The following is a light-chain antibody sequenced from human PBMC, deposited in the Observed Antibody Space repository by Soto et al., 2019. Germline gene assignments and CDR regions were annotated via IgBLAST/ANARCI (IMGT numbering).Light chain of an antibody. CDR3: QQSYSTPPWT. V-gene: IGKV2D-29*01. CDR1: QSLLYGDGKTY. Sequence: VLTQATLSLSVTPGQPASMSCKSSQSLLYGDGKTYLYWYLQRPGQPPQLLIYDASNLQSGVPSRFSGSGSGTDFTLTISSLQPEDFATYFCQQSYSTPPWTFGQGTKVDI. CDR2: DAS. J-gene: IGKJ1*01.